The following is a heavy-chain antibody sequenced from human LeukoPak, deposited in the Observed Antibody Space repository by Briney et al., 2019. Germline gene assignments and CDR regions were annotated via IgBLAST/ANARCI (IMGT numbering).Heavy chain of an antibody. V-gene: IGHV4-34*01. Sequence: PSETLSLTCAVYGGSFSGYYWSWIRQPPGKGLEWIGEINPSGSTNYNPSLKSRVTISVDTSKNQFSLKLSSVTAADTAVYYCARTNYYDSSGYFDYWGQGTLVTVSS. CDR1: GGSFSGYY. D-gene: IGHD3-22*01. CDR3: ARTNYYDSSGYFDY. CDR2: INPSGST. J-gene: IGHJ4*02.